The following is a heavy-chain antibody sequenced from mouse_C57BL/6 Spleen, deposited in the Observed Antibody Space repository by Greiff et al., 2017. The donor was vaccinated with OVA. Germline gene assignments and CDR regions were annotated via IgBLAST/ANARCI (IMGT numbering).Heavy chain of an antibody. J-gene: IGHJ4*01. CDR1: GYTFTSYW. Sequence: QVQLQQPGAELVRPGSSVKLSCKASGYTFTSYWMDWVKQRPGQGLEWIGNIYPSDSETHYNQKFKDKATLTVDKSSSTAYMQLSSLTSEDSAVYYCARSGDYHAMDYWGQGTSVTVSS. D-gene: IGHD3-1*01. CDR3: ARSGDYHAMDY. V-gene: IGHV1-61*01. CDR2: IYPSDSET.